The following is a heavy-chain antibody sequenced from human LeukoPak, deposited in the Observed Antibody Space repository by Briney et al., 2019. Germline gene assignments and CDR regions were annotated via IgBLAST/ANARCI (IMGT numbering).Heavy chain of an antibody. Sequence: GGSPRLSCAASGFTFSSYAMSWVRQAPGKGLDWVSAISGGGGSTYYADSVKGRFTISRDNSKNTLYLQMNSLRAEDTAVYYCAKWRDSSGWYYFDYWGQGTLVTVSS. CDR1: GFTFSSYA. V-gene: IGHV3-23*01. CDR2: ISGGGGST. CDR3: AKWRDSSGWYYFDY. J-gene: IGHJ4*02. D-gene: IGHD6-19*01.